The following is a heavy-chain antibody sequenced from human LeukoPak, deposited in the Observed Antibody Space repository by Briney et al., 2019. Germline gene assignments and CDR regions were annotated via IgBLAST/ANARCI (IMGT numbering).Heavy chain of an antibody. J-gene: IGHJ6*02. CDR2: ISWDSRNI. CDR1: GFTFDDYA. D-gene: IGHD6-19*01. Sequence: GGSLRLSCAASGFTFDDYAMFWVRQAPGKGLEWVSGISWDSRNIGYAASVKGRFTTSRDNGKNSLYLQMNSLRPDDTALYYCARGTRDTSGFYFYYGRAVWGPGSTVTVS. V-gene: IGHV3-9*01. CDR3: ARGTRDTSGFYFYYGRAV.